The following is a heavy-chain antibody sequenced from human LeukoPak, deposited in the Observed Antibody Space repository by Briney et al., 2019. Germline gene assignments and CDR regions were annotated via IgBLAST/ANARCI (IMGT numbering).Heavy chain of an antibody. CDR2: INPNSGGI. D-gene: IGHD6-19*01. CDR1: GYSFIGYY. Sequence: ASVKVSCKASGYSFIGYYMHWVRQAPGQGLEWMGRINPNSGGINYAQKFQGRVTMTRDTSISTAYMELSRLRFDDTAVYYCARDSARIEVAGEVWYFDLWGRGTLVTVSS. J-gene: IGHJ2*01. V-gene: IGHV1-2*06. CDR3: ARDSARIEVAGEVWYFDL.